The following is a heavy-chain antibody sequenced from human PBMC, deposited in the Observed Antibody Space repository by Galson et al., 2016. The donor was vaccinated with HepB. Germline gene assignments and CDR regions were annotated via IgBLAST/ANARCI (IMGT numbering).Heavy chain of an antibody. CDR3: ARLVTSNSWYGWFDH. CDR1: GFTFNNYA. D-gene: IGHD6-13*01. V-gene: IGHV3-30*03. CDR2: ISSDGSNK. J-gene: IGHJ5*02. Sequence: SLRLSCAASGFTFNNYAIHWVRQAPGKGLEWVAVISSDGSNKYYVDSVKGRFTISRDNSKNTLYLQMNSLRAEDTAVYYCARLVTSNSWYGWFDHWGQGTLVTVSS.